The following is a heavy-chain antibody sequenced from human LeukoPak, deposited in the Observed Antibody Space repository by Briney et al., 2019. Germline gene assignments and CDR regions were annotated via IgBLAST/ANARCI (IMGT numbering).Heavy chain of an antibody. CDR2: IYYSGST. D-gene: IGHD6-13*01. Sequence: SETLSPTCTVSGGSISSSSYYWGWIRQPPGKGLEWIGSIYYSGSTYYNPSLKSRVTISVDTSKNQFSLKLSSVTAADTAVYYCARLAQQLAYYWGQGTLVTVSS. J-gene: IGHJ4*02. CDR3: ARLAQQLAYY. CDR1: GGSISSSSYY. V-gene: IGHV4-39*01.